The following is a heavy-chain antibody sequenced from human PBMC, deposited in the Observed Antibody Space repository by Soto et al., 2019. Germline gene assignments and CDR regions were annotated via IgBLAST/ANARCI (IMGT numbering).Heavy chain of an antibody. J-gene: IGHJ6*02. CDR2: INPNSGGT. Sequence: GASVKVSCKASGYTFTGYYMHWVRQAPGQGLEWMGWINPNSGGTNYAQKFQGRVTMTRDTSISTAYMELSRLRSDDTAVYYCARGVSFGDYYYGMDVWGQGTTVTVSS. V-gene: IGHV1-2*02. D-gene: IGHD3-16*01. CDR3: ARGVSFGDYYYGMDV. CDR1: GYTFTGYY.